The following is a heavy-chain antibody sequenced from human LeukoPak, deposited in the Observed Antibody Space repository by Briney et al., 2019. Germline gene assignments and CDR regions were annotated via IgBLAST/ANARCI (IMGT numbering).Heavy chain of an antibody. J-gene: IGHJ5*02. CDR1: GGSISSYY. V-gene: IGHV4-59*01. Sequence: SETLSLTCTVSGGSISSYYWSWIRQPPGKGLEWIGYIYYSGGTSYNPPLKSRVTISVDTSKNQFSLKLSSVTAADTAVYYCARYSDNWFDPWGQGTLVTVSS. CDR3: ARYSDNWFDP. CDR2: IYYSGGT. D-gene: IGHD6-13*01.